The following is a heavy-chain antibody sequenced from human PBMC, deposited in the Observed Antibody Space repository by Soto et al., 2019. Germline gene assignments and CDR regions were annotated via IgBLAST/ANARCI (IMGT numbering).Heavy chain of an antibody. CDR1: GGSISSYY. CDR3: ARAYGDYEYYYYGMDV. CDR2: IYYSGST. D-gene: IGHD4-17*01. J-gene: IGHJ6*02. Sequence: ETLSLTCTVSGGSISSYYWSWIRQPPGKGLEWIGYIYYSGSTNYNPSLKSRVTISVDTSKNQFSLKLSSVTAADTAVYYCARAYGDYEYYYYGMDVWGQGTTVTVSS. V-gene: IGHV4-59*01.